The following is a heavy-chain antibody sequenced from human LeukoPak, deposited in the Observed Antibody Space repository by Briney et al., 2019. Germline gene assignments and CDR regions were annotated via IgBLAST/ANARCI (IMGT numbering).Heavy chain of an antibody. Sequence: SETLSLTCTVSGGSISSGSYYWRWLRQPAGKGLEWIGRIYTSGSTNYNPSLKSRVTISVDTSKNQFSLKLSSVTAADTAVYYCARGTLVGATAWFDPWGQGTLVTVSS. CDR3: ARGTLVGATAWFDP. V-gene: IGHV4-61*02. CDR2: IYTSGST. D-gene: IGHD1-26*01. CDR1: GGSISSGSYY. J-gene: IGHJ5*02.